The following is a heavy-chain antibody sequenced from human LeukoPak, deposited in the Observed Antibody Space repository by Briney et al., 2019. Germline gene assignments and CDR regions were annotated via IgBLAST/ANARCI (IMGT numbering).Heavy chain of an antibody. CDR3: ARNGGGSIAAEEYYFDY. D-gene: IGHD6-13*01. Sequence: ASVKVSCKASGYTFTSYGISWVRRAPGQGVAWMGWISAYNGNTNYAQKLQGRVTMTTDTSTSTAYMELRSLRSDDTAVYYCARNGGGSIAAEEYYFDYWGQGTLVTVSS. J-gene: IGHJ4*02. CDR1: GYTFTSYG. CDR2: ISAYNGNT. V-gene: IGHV1-18*01.